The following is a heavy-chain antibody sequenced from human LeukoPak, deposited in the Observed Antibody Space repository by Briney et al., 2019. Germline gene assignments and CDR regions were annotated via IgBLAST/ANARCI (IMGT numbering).Heavy chain of an antibody. D-gene: IGHD1-26*01. J-gene: IGHJ4*02. CDR3: ARDRIVGALFDY. V-gene: IGHV3-21*06. CDR1: GFTFSDYT. Sequence: GGSLRLSCAASGFTFSDYTMNWVRQAPGKGLEWVSSIGSSGAYIYYADSVKGRFTISRDNAKNSLYLQMNSLRGEDTAVYYCARDRIVGALFDYWGQGTLVTVSS. CDR2: IGSSGAYI.